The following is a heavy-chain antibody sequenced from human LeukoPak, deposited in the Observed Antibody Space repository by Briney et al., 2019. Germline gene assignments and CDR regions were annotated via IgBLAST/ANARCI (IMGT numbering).Heavy chain of an antibody. V-gene: IGHV4-59*01. Sequence: SETLSLTCTVSGGSISSYYWSWIRQPPGKGLEWIGYIYYSGSTNYNPSLKSRVTISVDTSKNQFSLKLSSVTAAHTAVYYCARVTVAGEADYWGQGTLVTVSS. CDR1: GGSISSYY. D-gene: IGHD6-19*01. J-gene: IGHJ4*02. CDR3: ARVTVAGEADY. CDR2: IYYSGST.